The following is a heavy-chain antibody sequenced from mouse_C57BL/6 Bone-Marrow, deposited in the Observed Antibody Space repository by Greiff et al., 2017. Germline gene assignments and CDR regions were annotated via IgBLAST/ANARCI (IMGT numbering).Heavy chain of an antibody. CDR3: ARGIYSPYYFDY. Sequence: VQLVESGAELVKPGASVKMSCKASGYTFTSYWITWVKQRPGQGLEWIGDIYPGSGSTNYNEKFKSKATLTVDTSSSTAYMQLSSLTSEDSAVYYCARGIYSPYYFDYWGQGTTLTVSS. CDR2: IYPGSGST. CDR1: GYTFTSYW. D-gene: IGHD1-1*01. J-gene: IGHJ2*01. V-gene: IGHV1-55*01.